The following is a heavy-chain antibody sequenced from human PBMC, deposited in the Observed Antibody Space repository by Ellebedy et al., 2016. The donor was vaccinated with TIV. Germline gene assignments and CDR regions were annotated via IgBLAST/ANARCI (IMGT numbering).Heavy chain of an antibody. CDR1: GFTFSSYW. CDR3: ARGVSRYFDS. Sequence: GESLKISCAASGFTFSSYWMHWVRQAPGKGLVWVSLINSDGSRTTYADSVKGRFTISRDNAKNTLYLQMTHLRAEDTAVYFCARGVSRYFDSWGQGTLVSVSS. CDR2: INSDGSRT. J-gene: IGHJ4*02. V-gene: IGHV3-74*01. D-gene: IGHD4-23*01.